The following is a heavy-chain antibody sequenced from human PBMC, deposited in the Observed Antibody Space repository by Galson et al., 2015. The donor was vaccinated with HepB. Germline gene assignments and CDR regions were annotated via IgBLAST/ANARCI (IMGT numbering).Heavy chain of an antibody. CDR3: TRPGQRPAPTDY. Sequence: SLRLSCAASGFTFSGSAMHWVRQASGKGLEWVGRIRSKANSYATAYAASVKGRFTISRDDSKNTAYLQMNSLKTEDTAVYYCTRPGQRPAPTDYWGQGTLVTVSS. J-gene: IGHJ4*02. CDR1: GFTFSGSA. CDR2: IRSKANSYAT. D-gene: IGHD2-15*01. V-gene: IGHV3-73*01.